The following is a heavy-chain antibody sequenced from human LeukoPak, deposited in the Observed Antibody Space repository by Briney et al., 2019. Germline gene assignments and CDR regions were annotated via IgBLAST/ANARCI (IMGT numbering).Heavy chain of an antibody. J-gene: IGHJ4*02. Sequence: ASVKVSCKASGYTFTSYDINWVRQATGQGLEWMGWMSPNSGDTGYAQKFQGRVTMTRDTSISTAYMELSRLTSDDTAVYYCARDFCSSTSCLFDYGGQGPLVTVSS. CDR3: ARDFCSSTSCLFDY. V-gene: IGHV1-8*01. D-gene: IGHD2-2*01. CDR1: GYTFTSYD. CDR2: MSPNSGDT.